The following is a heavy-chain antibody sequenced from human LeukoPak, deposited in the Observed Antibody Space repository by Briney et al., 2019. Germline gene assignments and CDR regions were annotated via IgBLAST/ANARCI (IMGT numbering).Heavy chain of an antibody. Sequence: GGSLRLSCAASGFTFSSYSMNWVRQAPGKGLQWVSSISSSSSYIYYPDSMKGRFTISRDNAKNSLYLQMSSLRAEDTAVYYCARAYGDGQGPPGADTFASWGQGPLATAPQ. D-gene: IGHD4-17*01. CDR1: GFTFSSYS. V-gene: IGHV3-21*01. CDR2: ISSSSSYI. J-gene: IGHJ4*02. CDR3: ARAYGDGQGPPGADTFAS.